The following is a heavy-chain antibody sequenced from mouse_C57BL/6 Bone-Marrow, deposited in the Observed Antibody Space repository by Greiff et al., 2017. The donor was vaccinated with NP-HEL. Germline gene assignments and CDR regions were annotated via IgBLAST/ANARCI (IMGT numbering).Heavy chain of an antibody. J-gene: IGHJ2*01. CDR2: ISSGGSYT. D-gene: IGHD4-1*01. V-gene: IGHV5-6*02. Sequence: DVKLVESGGDLVKPGGSLKLSCAASGFTFSSYGMSWVRQTPDKRLEWVATISSGGSYTYYPDSVKGRFTISRDNAKNTLYLQMSSLKSEDTAMYYCARLGPRTYFDYWGQGTTLTVSS. CDR1: GFTFSSYG. CDR3: ARLGPRTYFDY.